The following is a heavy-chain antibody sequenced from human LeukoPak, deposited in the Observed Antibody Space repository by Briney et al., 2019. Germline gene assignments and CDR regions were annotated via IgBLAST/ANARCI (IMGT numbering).Heavy chain of an antibody. Sequence: ASVKVSCKASGHTFTSYDINWVRQATGQGLEWMGRMNPNSGNTGYAQKFQGRVTMTRNTSISTAYMELSSLRSEDTAVYYCARAPYDFWSGYYTRGASALDIWGQGTMVTVSS. CDR2: MNPNSGNT. J-gene: IGHJ3*02. CDR3: ARAPYDFWSGYYTRGASALDI. CDR1: GHTFTSYD. V-gene: IGHV1-8*01. D-gene: IGHD3-3*01.